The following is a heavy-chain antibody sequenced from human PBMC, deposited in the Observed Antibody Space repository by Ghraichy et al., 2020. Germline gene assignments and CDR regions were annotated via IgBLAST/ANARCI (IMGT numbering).Heavy chain of an antibody. CDR1: GFTFSSYW. Sequence: GSLRLSCAASGFTFSSYWMHWVRQAPGKGLVWVSRINSDGSSTSYADSVKGRFTISRDNAKNTLYLQMNSLRAEDTAVYYCARAPSYCGGDCYQYYYYYMDVWGKGTTVTVSS. J-gene: IGHJ6*03. V-gene: IGHV3-74*01. CDR3: ARAPSYCGGDCYQYYYYYMDV. D-gene: IGHD2-21*01. CDR2: INSDGSST.